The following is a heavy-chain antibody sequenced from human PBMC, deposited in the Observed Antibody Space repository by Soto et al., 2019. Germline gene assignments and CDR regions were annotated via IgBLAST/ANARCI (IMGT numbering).Heavy chain of an antibody. J-gene: IGHJ4*02. CDR1: GGSISSCGYS. CDR2: IYHSGST. Sequence: SETLSLTCAVSGGSISSCGYSWIWIRQPPGKGLEWIGYIYHSGSTYYNPSLKSRVTISVDRSKNQFSLKLSSVTAADTAVYYCARGPLHANGDFIFDYWGQGTLVTVSS. CDR3: ARGPLHANGDFIFDY. D-gene: IGHD4-17*01. V-gene: IGHV4-30-2*01.